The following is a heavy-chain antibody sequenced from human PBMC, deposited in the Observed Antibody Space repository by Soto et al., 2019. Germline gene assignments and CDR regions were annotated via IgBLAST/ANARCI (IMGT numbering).Heavy chain of an antibody. V-gene: IGHV5-51*01. Sequence: GESLKISCKGSGYHFTNYWIGWVRQMPGKGLEWMGFIYPSDSGTRYSPSFQGQVTISADKSISTAYLQWSSLKASDTAMYYCARRLYSGSYYRYYYGMDVWGQGTTVTVSS. CDR1: GYHFTNYW. D-gene: IGHD1-26*01. CDR2: IYPSDSGT. J-gene: IGHJ6*02. CDR3: ARRLYSGSYYRYYYGMDV.